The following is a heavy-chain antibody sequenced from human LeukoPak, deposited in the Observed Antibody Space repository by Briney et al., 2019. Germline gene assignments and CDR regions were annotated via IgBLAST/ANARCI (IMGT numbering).Heavy chain of an antibody. J-gene: IGHJ3*02. CDR3: AKDFGGSGHDAFDI. CDR2: ISYDGSNK. CDR1: GFTFSSYG. Sequence: PGGSLRLSCAASGFTFSSYGMHWVRQAPGKGLEWVAVISYDGSNKYYADSVKGRFTISRDNSKNTLYLQMNSLRAEDTAVYYCAKDFGGSGHDAFDIWGQGTMVTVSS. D-gene: IGHD3-10*01. V-gene: IGHV3-30*18.